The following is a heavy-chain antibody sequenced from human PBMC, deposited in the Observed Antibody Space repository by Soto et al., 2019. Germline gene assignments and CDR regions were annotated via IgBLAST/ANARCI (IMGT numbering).Heavy chain of an antibody. Sequence: SVKVSCKASGGTFSSYAISWVRQAPGQGLEWMGGIIPIFGTANYAQKFQGRVTITADKSTSTAYMELSSLRSEDTAVYYCARVCDGLTGKSPYYYCCGMDVWGQGTTVTVSS. V-gene: IGHV1-69*06. J-gene: IGHJ6*02. CDR2: IIPIFGTA. CDR1: GGTFSSYA. D-gene: IGHD3-9*01. CDR3: ARVCDGLTGKSPYYYCCGMDV.